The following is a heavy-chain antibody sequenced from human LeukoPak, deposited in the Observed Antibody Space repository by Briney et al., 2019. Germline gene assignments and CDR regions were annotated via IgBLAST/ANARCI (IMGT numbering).Heavy chain of an antibody. CDR3: ARISRAVPATDF. V-gene: IGHV3-64*01. Sequence: PGGSLRLSCAASGFTFDNYAMHWVRQAPGKGLEYVAAISSNGGSTYYANSVKGRFTISRDNSENTLYLQMASLRAEDMAVYYCARISRAVPATDFWGQGALVTVSS. J-gene: IGHJ4*02. CDR2: ISSNGGST. CDR1: GFTFDNYA. D-gene: IGHD6-19*01.